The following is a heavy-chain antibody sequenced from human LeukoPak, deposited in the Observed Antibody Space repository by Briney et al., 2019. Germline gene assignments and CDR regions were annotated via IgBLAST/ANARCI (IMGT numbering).Heavy chain of an antibody. J-gene: IGHJ4*02. Sequence: QTGGSLRLSCAASGFTFSSYAMSWVRQAPGKGLEWVSAITGSSGTTYYADSVKGRFTISRDNSKNTLYLQMNSLRAEDTAVYYCAKIAYYGSGSYYYWGQGTLVTVSS. CDR2: ITGSSGTT. CDR3: AKIAYYGSGSYYY. CDR1: GFTFSSYA. V-gene: IGHV3-23*01. D-gene: IGHD3-10*01.